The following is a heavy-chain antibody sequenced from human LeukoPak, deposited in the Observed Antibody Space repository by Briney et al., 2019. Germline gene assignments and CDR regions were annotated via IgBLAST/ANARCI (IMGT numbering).Heavy chain of an antibody. CDR3: ARRHSDSSGFYTA. Sequence: PSETLSLTCSVSGGSFSRSRYYWDWIRQPPGKGLEWIGSISYSGSTYYNPSLKSRDTISIDPSKNQFSLNLNSVTATDTAVYYCARRHSDSSGFYTAWGQGTLVTVSS. J-gene: IGHJ5*02. D-gene: IGHD3-22*01. V-gene: IGHV4-39*01. CDR1: GGSFSRSRYY. CDR2: ISYSGST.